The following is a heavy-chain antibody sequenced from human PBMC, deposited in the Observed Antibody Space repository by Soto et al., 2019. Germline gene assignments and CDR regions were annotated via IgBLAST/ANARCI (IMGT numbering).Heavy chain of an antibody. Sequence: QVQLVESGGGVVQPGRSLRLSCAASGFTFSSYGMHWVRQAPGKGLEWVAVISYDGSNKYYPDSVKGRFTISRDNSKNTLYLPMNSLRAEDTAVYYCARDFWSGLYYFDYSGEGGMVPVSS. CDR3: ARDFWSGLYYFDY. J-gene: IGHJ4*02. CDR1: GFTFSSYG. V-gene: IGHV3-30*03. D-gene: IGHD3-3*01. CDR2: ISYDGSNK.